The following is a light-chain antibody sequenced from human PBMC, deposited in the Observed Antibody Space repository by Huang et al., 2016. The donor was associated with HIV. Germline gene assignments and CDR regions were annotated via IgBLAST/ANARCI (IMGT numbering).Light chain of an antibody. J-gene: IGKJ2*01. CDR3: QQYNDWPPWYT. Sequence: IVMTQSPATLSVSPGERVTLSCRASRSVGNNLSWYQQKVGQAPRLLIYGASTRATGIAARFGGSGSGTDFTLTISSLQSEDFAIYYCQQYNDWPPWYTFGQGTKLEIK. V-gene: IGKV3-15*01. CDR2: GAS. CDR1: RSVGNN.